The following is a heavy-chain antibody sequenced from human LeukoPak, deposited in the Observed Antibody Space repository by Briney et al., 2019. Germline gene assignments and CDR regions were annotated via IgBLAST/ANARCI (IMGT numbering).Heavy chain of an antibody. CDR1: GFIFRTFG. CDR3: ARDAGITGTTEFDY. D-gene: IGHD1-7*01. J-gene: IGHJ4*02. V-gene: IGHV3-30*02. CDR2: IRYDGSKK. Sequence: PGGSLRLSCAASGFIFRTFGMHWVRQAPGKGLEWVAFIRYDGSKKDYADSVKGRFTISRDNSKNSLYLQMNSLKAEDTAVYYCARDAGITGTTEFDYWGQGTLVTVSS.